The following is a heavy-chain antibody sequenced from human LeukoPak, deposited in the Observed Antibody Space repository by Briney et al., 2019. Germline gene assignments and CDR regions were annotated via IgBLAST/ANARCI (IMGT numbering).Heavy chain of an antibody. Sequence: KSGGSLRLSCAASGFTFSDYYMSWIRQAPGKGLEWVSYISSSGSTIYYADSVKGRFTISRDNAKNSLYLQMNSLRAEDTALYYCGKDFVWGSYRWESYFDYWGQGTLVTVSS. J-gene: IGHJ4*02. D-gene: IGHD3-16*02. CDR1: GFTFSDYY. V-gene: IGHV3-11*04. CDR2: ISSSGSTI. CDR3: GKDFVWGSYRWESYFDY.